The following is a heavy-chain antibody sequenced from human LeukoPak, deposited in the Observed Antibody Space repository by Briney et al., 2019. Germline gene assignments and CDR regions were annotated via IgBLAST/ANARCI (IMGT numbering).Heavy chain of an antibody. J-gene: IGHJ4*02. V-gene: IGHV4-39*01. CDR3: ASLTGDHIPTDY. D-gene: IGHD7-27*01. CDR1: GGSISSSSYY. CDR2: IYYSGST. Sequence: SETLSLTCTVFGGSISSSSYYWGWIRQPPGKGLEWIVSIYYSGSTCYNPSLKSRVTISVDTSKNQFSLKLSSVTAADTAVYYCASLTGDHIPTDYWGQGTLVTVSS.